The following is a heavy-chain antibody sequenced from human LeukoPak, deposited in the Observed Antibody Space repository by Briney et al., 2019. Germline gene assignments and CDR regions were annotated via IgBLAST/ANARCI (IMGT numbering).Heavy chain of an antibody. J-gene: IGHJ6*03. D-gene: IGHD5-18*01. Sequence: SETLSLTCTVSGGSISSGSYYWSWIRQPAGKGLEWIGRIYTSGSTNYNPSLKSRVTISVDTSKNQFSLKLSSVTAADTAVYYCAREVEDTAMVWGYYYYMDVWGKGTTVTVFS. CDR3: AREVEDTAMVWGYYYYMDV. CDR2: IYTSGST. V-gene: IGHV4-61*02. CDR1: GGSISSGSYY.